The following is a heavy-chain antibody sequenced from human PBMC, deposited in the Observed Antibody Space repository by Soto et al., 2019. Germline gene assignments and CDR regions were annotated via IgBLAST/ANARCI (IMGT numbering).Heavy chain of an antibody. J-gene: IGHJ3*02. V-gene: IGHV1-46*01. Sequence: ASVKVSCKASGYTFTSYYMHWVRQAPGQGLEWMGIINPSGGSTSYAQKFQGRVTMTRDTSTSTVYMELSSLRSEDTAVYYCAGQWLRDAFDIWGQGTMVTVSS. D-gene: IGHD5-12*01. CDR3: AGQWLRDAFDI. CDR1: GYTFTSYY. CDR2: INPSGGST.